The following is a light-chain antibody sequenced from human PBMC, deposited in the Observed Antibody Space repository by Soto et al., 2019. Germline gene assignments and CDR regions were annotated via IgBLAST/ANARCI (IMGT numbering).Light chain of an antibody. CDR1: QSISSY. CDR2: AAS. J-gene: IGKJ2*01. CDR3: QRSYSFPRI. Sequence: DSQMTQSPSSLYASIGDRVTIACRASQSISSYLNWYQQKPGKAPKLLIYAASTLQSGVTSRFSGSGSGTEFTLTIRSLRPEDFAIYYFQRSYSFPRIFGQGTKLEI. V-gene: IGKV1-39*01.